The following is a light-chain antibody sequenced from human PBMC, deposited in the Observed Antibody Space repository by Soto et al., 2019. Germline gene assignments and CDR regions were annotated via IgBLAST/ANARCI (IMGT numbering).Light chain of an antibody. CDR1: SGHSNYA. CDR2: LNSDGSH. CDR3: QTWSTGFWV. J-gene: IGLJ3*02. V-gene: IGLV4-69*01. Sequence: QAVLTQSPSASASLGASVKLTCTLSSGHSNYAIAWHQQQPEKGPRYLMKLNSDGSHSKGDGIPDRFSGSSSGAERYLTISSLQSEDEADYYCQTWSTGFWVFGGGTKLTVL.